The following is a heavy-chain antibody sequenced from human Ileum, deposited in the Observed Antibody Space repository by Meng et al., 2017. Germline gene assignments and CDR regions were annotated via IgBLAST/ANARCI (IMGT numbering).Heavy chain of an antibody. J-gene: IGHJ4*02. CDR1: GGSNSNYY. V-gene: IGHV4-4*07. Sequence: LQESGPGLGKPSETLSLTRTVSGGSNSNYYWGVIRPPVGKGLEWIGRMYGSGDTKYNPSLKSRATISIDTSKNQFSLNLTSVTAADTAVYYCAVGPASEWFFDSWGQGSLVTVSS. CDR3: AVGPASEWFFDS. D-gene: IGHD3-3*01. CDR2: MYGSGDT.